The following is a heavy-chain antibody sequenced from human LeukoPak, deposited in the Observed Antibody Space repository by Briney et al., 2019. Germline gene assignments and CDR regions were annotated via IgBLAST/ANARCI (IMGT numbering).Heavy chain of an antibody. D-gene: IGHD6-19*01. CDR2: IHYTGST. CDR3: ARTQEAGYSSGWYDSYYYYYMDV. CDR1: GGSISSYY. V-gene: IGHV4-59*01. Sequence: SETLSLTCTVSGGSISSYYWSWIRQPPGKGLEWIGYIHYTGSTNYNPSLKSRVTISVDTSKNQFSLKLSSVTAADTAVHYCARTQEAGYSSGWYDSYYYYYMDVWGKGTTVTISS. J-gene: IGHJ6*03.